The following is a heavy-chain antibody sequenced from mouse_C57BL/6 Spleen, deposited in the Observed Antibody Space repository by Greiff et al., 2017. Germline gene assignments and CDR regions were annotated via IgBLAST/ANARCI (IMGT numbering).Heavy chain of an antibody. Sequence: EVKVVESGGGLVKPGGSLKLSCAASGFTFSSYAMSWVRQTPEKRLEWVATISDGGSYTYYPDNVKGRFTISRDNAKNNLYLQMSHLKSEDTAMYYCARDPFYYGNYPAWFAYWGQGTLVTVSA. J-gene: IGHJ3*01. CDR1: GFTFSSYA. CDR3: ARDPFYYGNYPAWFAY. V-gene: IGHV5-4*01. D-gene: IGHD2-1*01. CDR2: ISDGGSYT.